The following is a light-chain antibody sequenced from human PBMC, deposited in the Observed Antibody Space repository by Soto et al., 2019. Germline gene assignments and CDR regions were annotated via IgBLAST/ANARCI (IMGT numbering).Light chain of an antibody. Sequence: EIVLTQSPGTLSLSPGERATLSCRASQSVNNYLGWYQQKPGQAPRLLIYEGFKRPTGIPARFSGSGSGTDFTLTISSLEPEDFAVYYCQQRRSWPLTFGGGTNVEVK. V-gene: IGKV3-11*01. CDR1: QSVNNY. CDR3: QQRRSWPLT. J-gene: IGKJ4*01. CDR2: EGF.